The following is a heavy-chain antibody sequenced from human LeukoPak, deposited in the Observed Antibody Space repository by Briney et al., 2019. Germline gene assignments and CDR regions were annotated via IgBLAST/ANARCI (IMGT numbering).Heavy chain of an antibody. D-gene: IGHD3-10*01. Sequence: GGSLRLSCAASGFTFSSYWMHWVRQAPGKGLVWVSRINSDGSSTSYADSVKGRFTISRDNAKNTLYLQMNSLRAEDTAVYYCARDFKRGPRGSGGDAFDIWGQGTMVTVSS. CDR1: GFTFSSYW. V-gene: IGHV3-74*01. CDR2: INSDGSST. J-gene: IGHJ3*02. CDR3: ARDFKRGPRGSGGDAFDI.